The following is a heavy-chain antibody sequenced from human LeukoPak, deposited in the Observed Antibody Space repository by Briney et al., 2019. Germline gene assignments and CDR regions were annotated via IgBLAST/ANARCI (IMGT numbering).Heavy chain of an antibody. CDR1: GFTFSSYS. V-gene: IGHV3-21*04. CDR2: ISSSSSYI. CDR3: TKRGAEVGETVAPGDY. J-gene: IGHJ4*02. D-gene: IGHD1-26*01. Sequence: GGSLRLSCAASGFTFSSYSMNWVRQAPGKGLEWVSSISSSSSYIYHADSVKGRFTISRDNAKNSLYLQMNSLRVEDTAIYYCTKRGAEVGETVAPGDYWGQGTLVTVSS.